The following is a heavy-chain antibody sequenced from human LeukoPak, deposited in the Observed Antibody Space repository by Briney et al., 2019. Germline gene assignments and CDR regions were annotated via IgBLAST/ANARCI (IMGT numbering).Heavy chain of an antibody. D-gene: IGHD3-10*01. Sequence: PSETLSLTCAVYGGSFSGYYWSWIRQPPGKGLEWNGNIFYSGSTYYGPSLKSRLTISLDTSRNQFSLKLNSVTAADTAVYYCAKSNGYGLIDIWGQGTMVTVSS. CDR3: AKSNGYGLIDI. V-gene: IGHV4-34*12. CDR1: GGSFSGYY. J-gene: IGHJ3*02. CDR2: IFYSGST.